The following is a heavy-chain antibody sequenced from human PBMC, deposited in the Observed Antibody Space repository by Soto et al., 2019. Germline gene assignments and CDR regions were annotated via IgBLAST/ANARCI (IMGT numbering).Heavy chain of an antibody. CDR3: ARDYYGMDV. Sequence: QLQLQESGSGLVKPSQTLSLTCTDSGGSISSGGYSWTWIRQSPGKGLEWIGYTYQSGSAYYNPSLTSRVTISVDRSKNQFSLNLTSVTAADTAVYYCARDYYGMDVWGQGTTVTVSS. CDR1: GGSISSGGYS. J-gene: IGHJ6*02. V-gene: IGHV4-30-2*06. CDR2: TYQSGSA.